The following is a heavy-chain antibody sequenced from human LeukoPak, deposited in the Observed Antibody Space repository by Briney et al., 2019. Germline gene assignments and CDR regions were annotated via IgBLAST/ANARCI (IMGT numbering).Heavy chain of an antibody. J-gene: IGHJ4*02. Sequence: PGGSLRLSCAASGFTFSSYSMNWVRQAPGKGLEWASSISSSSSYIYYADSVKGRFTISRDNAKNSLYLQMNSLRAEDTAVYYCARDSWNDCSGGSCYSNYWGQGTLVTVSS. V-gene: IGHV3-21*01. CDR2: ISSSSSYI. D-gene: IGHD2-15*01. CDR1: GFTFSSYS. CDR3: ARDSWNDCSGGSCYSNY.